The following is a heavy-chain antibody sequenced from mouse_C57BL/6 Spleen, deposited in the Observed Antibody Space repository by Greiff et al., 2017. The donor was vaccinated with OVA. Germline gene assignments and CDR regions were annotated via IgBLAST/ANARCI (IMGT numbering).Heavy chain of an antibody. CDR2: IYPGDGDT. D-gene: IGHD2-5*01. CDR3: ARRGPYYSTGFAY. J-gene: IGHJ3*01. CDR1: GYAFSSSW. V-gene: IGHV1-82*01. Sequence: VQLQQSGPELVKPGASVKISCKASGYAFSSSWMNWVKQRPGKGLEWIGRIYPGDGDTNYNGKFKGKATLTADKSSSTAYMQLSSLTSEDSAVYFCARRGPYYSTGFAYWGQGTLVTVSA.